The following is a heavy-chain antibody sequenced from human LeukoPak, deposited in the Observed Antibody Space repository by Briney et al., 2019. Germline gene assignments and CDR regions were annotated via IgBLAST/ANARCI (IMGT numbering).Heavy chain of an antibody. Sequence: GGSLRLSCVASGFTFSSYAMSWVRQAPGKGLEWVSAISGSGGSTYYADSVKGRFTISRDNSKNTLYLQMNSLRAEDTAVYYCATKDIVVVPAAGMVDYWGQGTLVTVSS. CDR3: ATKDIVVVPAAGMVDY. V-gene: IGHV3-23*01. CDR1: GFTFSSYA. D-gene: IGHD2-2*01. CDR2: ISGSGGST. J-gene: IGHJ4*02.